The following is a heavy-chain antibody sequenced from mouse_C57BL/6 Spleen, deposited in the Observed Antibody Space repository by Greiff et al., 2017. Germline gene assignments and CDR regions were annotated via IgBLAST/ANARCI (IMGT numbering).Heavy chain of an antibody. Sequence: QVQLQQSGAELARPGASVKMSCKASGYTFTSYTMHWVKQRPGQGLEWIGYINPSSGYTKYNQKFKDKATLTADKSSSTAYMQLSSLTSEDSAVYYCARGQVPSYWYFDVWGTETTVTVSS. D-gene: IGHD5-1*01. V-gene: IGHV1-4*01. CDR3: ARGQVPSYWYFDV. CDR1: GYTFTSYT. J-gene: IGHJ1*03. CDR2: INPSSGYT.